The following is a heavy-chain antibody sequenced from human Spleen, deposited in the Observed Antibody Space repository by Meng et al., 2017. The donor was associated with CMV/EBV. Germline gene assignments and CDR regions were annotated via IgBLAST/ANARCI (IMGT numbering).Heavy chain of an antibody. Sequence: ASGYTFNTYYIHWVRQAPRQGLEWMGIINPIGGSTSYAQKFQGRLTMTRDTSTNTVYMDLNSLRSEDTAVYYCTRLSGDYSNFLDYWGQGTLVTVSS. CDR3: TRLSGDYSNFLDY. CDR2: INPIGGST. D-gene: IGHD4-11*01. J-gene: IGHJ4*02. CDR1: GYTFNTYY. V-gene: IGHV1-46*02.